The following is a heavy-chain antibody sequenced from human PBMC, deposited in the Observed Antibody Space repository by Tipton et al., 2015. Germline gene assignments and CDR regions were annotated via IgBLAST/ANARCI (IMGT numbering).Heavy chain of an antibody. CDR3: AAYCAGGSCADH. D-gene: IGHD2-15*01. CDR2: IYYSGST. J-gene: IGHJ4*02. Sequence: TLSLTCTVSGGSISNYYWGWIRQPPGKGLEWIGYIYYSGSTNYSPSLRSRVTISVDTSNNQFSLKLRSVTAEDTAVYYCAAYCAGGSCADHWGQGTLVTVSS. V-gene: IGHV4-59*01. CDR1: GGSISNYY.